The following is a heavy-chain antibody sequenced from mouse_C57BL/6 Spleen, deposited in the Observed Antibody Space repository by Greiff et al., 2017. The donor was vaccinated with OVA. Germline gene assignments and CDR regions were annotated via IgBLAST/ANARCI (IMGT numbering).Heavy chain of an antibody. CDR3: ARSGDYYAMDY. D-gene: IGHD3-1*01. V-gene: IGHV1-61*01. J-gene: IGHJ4*01. CDR1: GYTFTSYW. Sequence: QVQLQQPGAELVRPGSSVKLSCKASGYTFTSYWMDWVKQRPGQGLEWIGNIYPSDSETHYNPKFKDKATLTVDKSSSTAYMQLSSLTSEDSAVYYCARSGDYYAMDYWGQGTSVTVSS. CDR2: IYPSDSET.